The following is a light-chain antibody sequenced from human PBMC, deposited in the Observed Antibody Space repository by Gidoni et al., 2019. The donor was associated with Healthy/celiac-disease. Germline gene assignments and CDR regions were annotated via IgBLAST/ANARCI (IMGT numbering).Light chain of an antibody. Sequence: EIVFTQSPSPLSLAPGERATLSCRASQSVSSYLAWSQQQPSQAPRLLIYDASNRANGIPARFSGSGSGTDFTLTISSIEPEDFAVYYCQQRSNWPPLTFGGGTKVEIK. CDR3: QQRSNWPPLT. CDR2: DAS. CDR1: QSVSSY. V-gene: IGKV3-11*01. J-gene: IGKJ4*01.